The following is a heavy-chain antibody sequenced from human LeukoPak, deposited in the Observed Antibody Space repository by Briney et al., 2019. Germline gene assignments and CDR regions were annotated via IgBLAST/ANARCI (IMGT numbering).Heavy chain of an antibody. CDR1: GFTFSNAW. CDR3: VTEYWGSFNY. V-gene: IGHV3-15*01. Sequence: GGSLRLSCAASGFTFSNAWMSWVRQAPGKGLEWVGLIKSKTDGGTTDFAAPVKGRFTISRDDSKTTVYLQMNSLTAEDTALCYCVTEYWGSFNYWGQGTLVTVSS. D-gene: IGHD3-16*01. J-gene: IGHJ4*02. CDR2: IKSKTDGGTT.